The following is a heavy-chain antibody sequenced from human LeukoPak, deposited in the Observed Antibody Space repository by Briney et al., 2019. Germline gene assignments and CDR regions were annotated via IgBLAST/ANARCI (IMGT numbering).Heavy chain of an antibody. CDR2: IHVGGNT. V-gene: IGHV3-66*02. CDR1: GVTVSSNY. Sequence: GGSLRLSCAASGVTVSSNYMNWVRQAPGKGLEWVSVIHVGGNTYYADSVKGRFTISRDNPKNTLYLQMNSLRAEDTAVYYCARGDGYNFFDFWGQGTLVTVSS. J-gene: IGHJ4*02. CDR3: ARGDGYNFFDF. D-gene: IGHD5-24*01.